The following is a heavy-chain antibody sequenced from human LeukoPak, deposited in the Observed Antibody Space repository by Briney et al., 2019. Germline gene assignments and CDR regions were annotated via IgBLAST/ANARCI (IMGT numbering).Heavy chain of an antibody. V-gene: IGHV1-69*02. CDR2: IIPILGIA. CDR3: ATGRGIAAAGTTTLFDY. D-gene: IGHD6-13*01. CDR1: GGTFSSYT. J-gene: IGHJ4*02. Sequence: ASVKVSCKASGGTFSSYTISWVRQAPGQGLEWMGRIIPILGIANYAQKFQGRVTITADKSTSTAYMELSSLRSEDTAVYYCATGRGIAAAGTTTLFDYWGQGTLSPSPQ.